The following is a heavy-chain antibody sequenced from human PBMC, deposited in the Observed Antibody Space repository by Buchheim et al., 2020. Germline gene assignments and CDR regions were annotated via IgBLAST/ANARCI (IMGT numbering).Heavy chain of an antibody. Sequence: QVQLVESGGGVVQPGRSLRLSCAASGFTFSSYAMHWVRQAPGKGLEWVAVISYDGSNKYYADSVKGRFTISRDNSKNTLYLQMNSLRAEDTAVYYCARDRYCTNGVCPLDYWGQGTL. CDR2: ISYDGSNK. J-gene: IGHJ4*02. CDR1: GFTFSSYA. CDR3: ARDRYCTNGVCPLDY. D-gene: IGHD2-8*01. V-gene: IGHV3-30-3*01.